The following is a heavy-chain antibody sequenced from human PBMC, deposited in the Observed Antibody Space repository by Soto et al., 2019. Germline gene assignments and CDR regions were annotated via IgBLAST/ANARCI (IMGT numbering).Heavy chain of an antibody. D-gene: IGHD2-21*02. CDR2: IYPGDSDT. CDR1: GYSFTSYW. CDR3: ARGKAYCGGDCYDYYYYGMDV. J-gene: IGHJ6*02. Sequence: GESLNISCKGSGYSFTSYWIGWVRQMPGKGLEWMGIIYPGDSDTRYSPSFQGQVTISADKSISTAYLQWSSLKASDTAMYYCARGKAYCGGDCYDYYYYGMDVCGQGNTVTVSS. V-gene: IGHV5-51*01.